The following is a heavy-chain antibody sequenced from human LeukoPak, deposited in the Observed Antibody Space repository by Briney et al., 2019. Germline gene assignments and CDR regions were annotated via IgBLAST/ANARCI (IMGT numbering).Heavy chain of an antibody. J-gene: IGHJ6*02. V-gene: IGHV4-34*01. CDR2: INHSGST. CDR3: ARGKYYYGSGSYYYDYYGMDV. Sequence: SETLSLTCAVYGGSFSGYYWSWIRQPPGKGLEWIGEINHSGSTNYNPSLKSRVTISVDTSKNQFSLKLSSVTAADTAVYYCARGKYYYGSGSYYYDYYGMDVWGQGTTATVSS. D-gene: IGHD3-10*01. CDR1: GGSFSGYY.